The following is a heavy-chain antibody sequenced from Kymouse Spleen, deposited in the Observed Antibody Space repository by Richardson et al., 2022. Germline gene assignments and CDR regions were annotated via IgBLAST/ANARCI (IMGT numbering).Heavy chain of an antibody. CDR2: IRSKANSYAT. V-gene: IGHV3-73*02. D-gene: IGHD1-1*01,IGHD1-20*01. J-gene: IGHJ4*02. CDR1: GFTFSGSA. Sequence: EVQLVESGGGLVQPGGSLKLSCAASGFTFSGSAMHWVRQASGKGLEWVGRIRSKANSYATAYAASVKGRFTISRDDSKNTAYLQMNSLKTEDTAVYYCTRQGNWNDFDYWGQGTLVTVSS. CDR3: TRQGNWNDFDY.